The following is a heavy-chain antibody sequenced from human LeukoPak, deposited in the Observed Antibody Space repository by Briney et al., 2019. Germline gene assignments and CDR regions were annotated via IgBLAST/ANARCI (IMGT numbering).Heavy chain of an antibody. D-gene: IGHD2-8*01. CDR3: ARCYRTNGVCYHLDY. Sequence: ASVKVSCKASGYTFTGYYMHWVRQAPGQGLEWMGWINPNSGDTNYAQKFQGRVTMTRDTSISTAYMELSRLRSDDTAVYYCARCYRTNGVCYHLDYWGQGTLVTVSS. CDR2: INPNSGDT. J-gene: IGHJ4*02. V-gene: IGHV1-2*02. CDR1: GYTFTGYY.